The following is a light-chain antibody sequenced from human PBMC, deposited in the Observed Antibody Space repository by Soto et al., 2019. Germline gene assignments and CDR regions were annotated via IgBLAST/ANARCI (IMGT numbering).Light chain of an antibody. Sequence: EILMTQSPAALSVSPGERVTLSCRASQSISFNLAWYQQKPGQAPRLLIYIASTRAAGIPARFSGSGSGTEFSLTISSLQCDDSAIYYCQQYNNWHSWTFGQGTKVDNK. CDR1: QSISFN. J-gene: IGKJ1*01. CDR3: QQYNNWHSWT. V-gene: IGKV3-15*01. CDR2: IAS.